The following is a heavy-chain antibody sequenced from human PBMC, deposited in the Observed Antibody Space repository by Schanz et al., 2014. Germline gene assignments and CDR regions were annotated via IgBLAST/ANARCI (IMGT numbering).Heavy chain of an antibody. CDR2: ISGSGAST. CDR1: GFSFSSYA. J-gene: IGHJ5*02. CDR3: AKAADWPVTRFDP. V-gene: IGHV3-23*01. D-gene: IGHD3-9*01. Sequence: EVQLMESGGGLVKPGGSLRLSCVASGFSFSSYAINWVRQAPGKGLEWVSGISGSGASTYYADSVRGRFTISSDSSKNTLYLQMSSLRADDTAVYYCAKAADWPVTRFDPWGQGTLVTVSS.